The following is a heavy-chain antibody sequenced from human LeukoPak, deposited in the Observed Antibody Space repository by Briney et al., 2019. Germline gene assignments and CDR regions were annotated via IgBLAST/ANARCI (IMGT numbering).Heavy chain of an antibody. J-gene: IGHJ4*02. V-gene: IGHV3-33*01. D-gene: IGHD6-6*01. Sequence: GRSLRLSCAASGFTFSSYGMHWVRQAPGKGLEWVAVIWYDGSNKYYADSVKGRFTISRDNSKNTLYPQMNSLRAEDTAVYYCARAWDTAAPYYFDYWGQGTLVTVSS. CDR1: GFTFSSYG. CDR3: ARAWDTAAPYYFDY. CDR2: IWYDGSNK.